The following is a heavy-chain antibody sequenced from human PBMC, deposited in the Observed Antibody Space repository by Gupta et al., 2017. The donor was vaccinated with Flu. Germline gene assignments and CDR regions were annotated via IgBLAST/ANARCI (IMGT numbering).Heavy chain of an antibody. V-gene: IGHV3-23*01. Sequence: EVQLLESGGGLVQPGGSLRLSCAASGFIFRNYAMSWVRQAPGKGLEWVSGIGGGGGTTYNGDSVQGRLTISRDNSKYTLYLQMDSLRAEDTALYYCARRLTTLTPGAFDIWGQGTMVTVSS. CDR2: IGGGGGTT. D-gene: IGHD4-17*01. CDR1: GFIFRNYA. CDR3: ARRLTTLTPGAFDI. J-gene: IGHJ3*02.